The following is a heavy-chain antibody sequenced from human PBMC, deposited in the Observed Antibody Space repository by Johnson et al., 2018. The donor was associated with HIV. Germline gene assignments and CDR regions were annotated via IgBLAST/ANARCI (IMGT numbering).Heavy chain of an antibody. J-gene: IGHJ3*02. CDR2: ISYDGSNK. Sequence: VQLVESGGGLVQPGGSLRLSCAASGFTFSSYAMHWVRQAPGKGLEWVAVISYDGSNKYYADSVKGRFTISRDNSKNTLYLQMNSLRAEDTAVYYCARDQSSRKAFDIWGQGTMVTVSS. V-gene: IGHV3-30*04. CDR1: GFTFSSYA. CDR3: ARDQSSRKAFDI. D-gene: IGHD6-6*01.